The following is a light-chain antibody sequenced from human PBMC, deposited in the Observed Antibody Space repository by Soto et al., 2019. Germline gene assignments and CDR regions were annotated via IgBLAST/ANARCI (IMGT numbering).Light chain of an antibody. Sequence: DIPMAQSPSTLSANVGDRVSITCRASQTISTWLAWYQQKPGKAPNLLIYQASTLGTGVPSRFSGSGSGTEFTLTLRGLQPDDFATYYCQQYDNYPLTFGGGTKVE. CDR3: QQYDNYPLT. CDR2: QAS. CDR1: QTISTW. V-gene: IGKV1-5*03. J-gene: IGKJ4*01.